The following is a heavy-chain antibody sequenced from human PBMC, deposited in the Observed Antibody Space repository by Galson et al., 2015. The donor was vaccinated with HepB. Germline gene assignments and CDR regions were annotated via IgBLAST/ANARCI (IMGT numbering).Heavy chain of an antibody. J-gene: IGHJ1*01. V-gene: IGHV3-21*01. Sequence: SLRLSCAASGFTFSSYSMNWVRQAPGKGLEWVSSISSSSSYIYYADSVKGRFTISRDNAKNSLYLQMNSLRAEDTAVYYCARGHSSGWYLSAEYFQHWGQGTLVTVSS. CDR3: ARGHSSGWYLSAEYFQH. CDR1: GFTFSSYS. CDR2: ISSSSSYI. D-gene: IGHD6-19*01.